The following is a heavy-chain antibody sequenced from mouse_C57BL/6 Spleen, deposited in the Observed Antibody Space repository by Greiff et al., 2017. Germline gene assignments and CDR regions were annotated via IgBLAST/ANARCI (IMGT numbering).Heavy chain of an antibody. CDR1: GYSFTGYY. D-gene: IGHD4-1*01. CDR2: INPSTGGT. Sequence: VQLQQSGPELVKPGASVKISCTASGYSFTGYYMNWVKQSPEKSLEWIGEINPSTGGTTYNQKFKAKATLTVDKSSSTAYMQLKSLTSEDSAVYYCARIRLANWETYWGQGTLVTVSA. V-gene: IGHV1-42*01. J-gene: IGHJ3*01. CDR3: ARIRLANWETY.